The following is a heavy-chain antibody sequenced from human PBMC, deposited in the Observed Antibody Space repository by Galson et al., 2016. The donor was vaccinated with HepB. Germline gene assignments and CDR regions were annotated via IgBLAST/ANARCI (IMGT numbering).Heavy chain of an antibody. CDR3: ASRTAFPY. J-gene: IGHJ4*02. D-gene: IGHD1-1*01. Sequence: ETLSLTCAVSGDSISNSNWWTWVRQPPGEVLEWIGETLHSGTTNYNPSLKSRVTISVDKSKNQFSLKLSSVTAADTAVYYCASRTAFPYWGQGTLVTVSS. V-gene: IGHV4-4*02. CDR2: TLHSGTT. CDR1: GDSISNSNW.